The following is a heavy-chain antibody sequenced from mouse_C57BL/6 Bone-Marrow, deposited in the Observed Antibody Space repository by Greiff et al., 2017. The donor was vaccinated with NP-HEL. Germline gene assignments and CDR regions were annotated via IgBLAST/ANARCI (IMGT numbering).Heavy chain of an antibody. D-gene: IGHD1-3*01. J-gene: IGHJ4*01. CDR2: IDPSDSYT. V-gene: IGHV1-50*01. CDR3: ARDNFHYYAMDY. CDR1: GYTFTSYW. Sequence: QVQLQQPGAELVKPGASVKLSCKASGYTFTSYWMQWVKQRPGQGLEWIGEIDPSDSYTNYNQKFKGKATLTVDTSSRTAYMQLINLTSEDSAVYDCARDNFHYYAMDYWGQGTSVTVSS.